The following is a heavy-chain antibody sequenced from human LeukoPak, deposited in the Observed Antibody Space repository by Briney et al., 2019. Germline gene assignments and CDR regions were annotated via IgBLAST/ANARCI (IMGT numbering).Heavy chain of an antibody. Sequence: GGSLRLSCAASGFTFSSYAMHWVRQAPGKGLEWVAVISYDGSNKYYADSVKGRFTISRDNSKNTLYLQMNSLRAEDTAAYYCARDRITMVRGALNWFDPWGQGTLVTVSS. D-gene: IGHD3-10*01. V-gene: IGHV3-30-3*01. CDR2: ISYDGSNK. CDR1: GFTFSSYA. J-gene: IGHJ5*02. CDR3: ARDRITMVRGALNWFDP.